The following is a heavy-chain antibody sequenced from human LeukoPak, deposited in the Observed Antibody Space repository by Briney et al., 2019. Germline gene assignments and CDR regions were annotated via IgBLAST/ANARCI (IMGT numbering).Heavy chain of an antibody. CDR3: GRGQWEVGGIDH. J-gene: IGHJ4*02. D-gene: IGHD1-26*01. V-gene: IGHV3-20*04. CDR2: INWNGGST. CDR1: GFTVDDYG. Sequence: GGSLRLSCAASGFTVDDYGMSWVRQAPGKGLEWVSCINWNGGSTGYADSVKGRFTISRDNAENSLYLQMNSLRAEDTAVYYCGRGQWEVGGIDHWGQGTLVTVSS.